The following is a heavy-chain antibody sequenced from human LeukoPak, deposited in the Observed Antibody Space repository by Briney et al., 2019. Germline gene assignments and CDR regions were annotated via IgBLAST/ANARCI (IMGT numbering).Heavy chain of an antibody. Sequence: ASVKVSCKASGYTFTSYGISWVRQAPGQGLEWMGWISAYNGNTNYAQKLQGRVTMTTDTSTSTAYMELRSLRSDDTAVYYCARGLLGSSSSVHFDYWGQGTLVTVSS. CDR3: ARGLLGSSSSVHFDY. D-gene: IGHD6-6*01. V-gene: IGHV1-18*01. J-gene: IGHJ4*02. CDR1: GYTFTSYG. CDR2: ISAYNGNT.